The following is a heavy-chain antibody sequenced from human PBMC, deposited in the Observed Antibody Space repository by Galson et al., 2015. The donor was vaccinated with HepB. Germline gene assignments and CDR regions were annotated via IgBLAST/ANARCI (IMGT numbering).Heavy chain of an antibody. D-gene: IGHD2-21*02. J-gene: IGHJ4*02. CDR2: ISSSSSTI. Sequence: SLRLSCAASGFTFSSYSMNWVRQAPGKGLEWVSYISSSSSTIYYADSVKGRFTISRDNAKNSLYLQMNSLRDEDTAVYYCARSFYTYCGGDCSDYWGQGTLVTVSS. V-gene: IGHV3-48*02. CDR1: GFTFSSYS. CDR3: ARSFYTYCGGDCSDY.